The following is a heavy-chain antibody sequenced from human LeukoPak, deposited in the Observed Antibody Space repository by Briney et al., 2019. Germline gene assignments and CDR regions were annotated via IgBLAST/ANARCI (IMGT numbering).Heavy chain of an antibody. V-gene: IGHV1-69*05. D-gene: IGHD3-3*01. Sequence: SVKVSCTASGGTFSSYAISWVRQAPGQGLEWMGGIIPIFGTANYAQKFQGRVTITTDESTSTAYMELSSLRSEDTAVYYCARSRNDFWSGYWVYWGQGTLVTVSS. CDR1: GGTFSSYA. J-gene: IGHJ4*02. CDR2: IIPIFGTA. CDR3: ARSRNDFWSGYWVY.